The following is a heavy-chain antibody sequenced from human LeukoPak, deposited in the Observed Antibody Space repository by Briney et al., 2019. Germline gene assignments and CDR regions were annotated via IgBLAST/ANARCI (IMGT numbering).Heavy chain of an antibody. CDR3: AKDLLAATIDYYFDY. Sequence: GGSLRLSCAASGFTFSSYAMSWVRQAPGKELEWVSVISGSGGRTYYADSVKGRFTISRDNSKNTLYVQMNSLRAEDTAVYYCAKDLLAATIDYYFDYWGQGTLVTVSS. V-gene: IGHV3-23*01. D-gene: IGHD5-12*01. CDR2: ISGSGGRT. J-gene: IGHJ4*02. CDR1: GFTFSSYA.